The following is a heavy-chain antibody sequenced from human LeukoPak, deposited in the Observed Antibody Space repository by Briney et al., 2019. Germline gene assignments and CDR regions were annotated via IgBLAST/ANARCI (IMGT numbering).Heavy chain of an antibody. D-gene: IGHD3-3*01. CDR2: INTNSGGT. V-gene: IGHV1-2*02. J-gene: IGHJ3*02. Sequence: ASVKVSCKASGYTFTGYYMHWVRQAPGQGLEWMGWINTNSGGTNYAQKFQGRVTMTRDTSISTAYMELSRLRSDDTAVYYCARVPVYYDFWSGYSREGAFDIWGQGTMVTVSS. CDR3: ARVPVYYDFWSGYSREGAFDI. CDR1: GYTFTGYY.